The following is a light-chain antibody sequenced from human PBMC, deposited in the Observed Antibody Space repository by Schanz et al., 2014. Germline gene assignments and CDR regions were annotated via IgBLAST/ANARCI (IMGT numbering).Light chain of an antibody. J-gene: IGLJ3*02. Sequence: QSVLTQPPSASGTPGQRVTISCSGNSSNLVHNYVYWYQQLPGTAPKLLIYRNDQRFSGVPDRFSGSKSGTSASLAITGLQADNEAEYYCCSYAGSYTWVFGGGTKLTVL. CDR2: RND. CDR1: SSNLVHNY. CDR3: CSYAGSYTWV. V-gene: IGLV1-47*01.